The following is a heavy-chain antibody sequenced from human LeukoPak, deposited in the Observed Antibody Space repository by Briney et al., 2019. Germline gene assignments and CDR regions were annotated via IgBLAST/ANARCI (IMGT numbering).Heavy chain of an antibody. Sequence: ETLSLTCGVSGGSITSTNWWSWVRQPPGQGLAWIGEISLTGRTNYNPSLIGRVIMSLDESRNQLSLTLTSVTAADTAMYYCTRESGPYCPFGYWGQGTLVVVPS. D-gene: IGHD1-26*01. CDR2: ISLTGRT. J-gene: IGHJ4*02. CDR3: TRESGPYCPFGY. CDR1: GGSITSTNW. V-gene: IGHV4-4*02.